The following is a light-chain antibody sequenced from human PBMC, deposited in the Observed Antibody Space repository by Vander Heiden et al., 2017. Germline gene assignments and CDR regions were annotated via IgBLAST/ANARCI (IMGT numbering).Light chain of an antibody. V-gene: IGKV3-20*01. CDR2: GAS. CDR3: QQYGSSPYT. J-gene: IGKJ2*01. Sequence: EIVLTQYPRTLYLSPGERPALSCRASHLVSSRYLAWYQQKPGQAPRLLIYGASSRATGIPDRFSGSGSGTDFTLTISRLEPEDFAVYYCQQYGSSPYTFGQGTKLEIK. CDR1: HLVSSRY.